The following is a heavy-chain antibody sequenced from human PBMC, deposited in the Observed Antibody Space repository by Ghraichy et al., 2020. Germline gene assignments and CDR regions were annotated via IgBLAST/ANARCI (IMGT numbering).Heavy chain of an antibody. V-gene: IGHV3-48*02. CDR2: ITGSGRTK. D-gene: IGHD4-23*01. CDR3: ARGSRVVRFYYYDGMDV. Sequence: GGSLRLSCAGSGFTFSSYSFNWVRQSPGKGLEWVSYITGSGRTKSYADSVKGRFTISRDNAQNSLYVQMNSLRDEDTAVYYCARGSRVVRFYYYDGMDVWGQGTTVTVSS. J-gene: IGHJ6*02. CDR1: GFTFSSYS.